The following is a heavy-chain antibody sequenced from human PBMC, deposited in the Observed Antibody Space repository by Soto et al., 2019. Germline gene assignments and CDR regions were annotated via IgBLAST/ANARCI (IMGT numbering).Heavy chain of an antibody. CDR2: IKQDGSET. J-gene: IGHJ4*02. D-gene: IGHD3-10*01. Sequence: LRLSCAASGFTFSNYWMAWVRQAPGKGLEWVANIKQDGSETNFVDSVKGRFTISRDNAKNSLHLQMNSLRAEDTAVYYCARALVHGGDFWGQGALVTVSS. CDR3: ARALVHGGDF. V-gene: IGHV3-7*01. CDR1: GFTFSNYW.